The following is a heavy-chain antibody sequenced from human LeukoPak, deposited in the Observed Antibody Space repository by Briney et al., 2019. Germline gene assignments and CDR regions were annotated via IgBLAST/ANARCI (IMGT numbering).Heavy chain of an antibody. Sequence: ASVKVSCKASGYTFTGYYMHWVRQAPGQGLEWMGRINPNSGGTNYAQKFQGRVTMTRDTSISTAHMELSRLRSDDTAVYYCARNLQTGTTVYWGQGTLVTVSS. CDR3: ARNLQTGTTVY. CDR1: GYTFTGYY. D-gene: IGHD1-7*01. V-gene: IGHV1-2*06. CDR2: INPNSGGT. J-gene: IGHJ4*02.